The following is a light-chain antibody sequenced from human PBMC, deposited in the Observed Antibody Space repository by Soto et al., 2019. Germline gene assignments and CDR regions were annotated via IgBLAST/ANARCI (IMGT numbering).Light chain of an antibody. Sequence: EIVLTQSPATLSLSPGERATLSCRAHQSVSSYLAWYQQKPGQAPRLLIYDASNRATGIPARFSGSGSGTDFTLTISSLEPEDFAVYYCQQRRNWPPWTFGQGTKVEI. V-gene: IGKV3-11*01. J-gene: IGKJ1*01. CDR2: DAS. CDR1: QSVSSY. CDR3: QQRRNWPPWT.